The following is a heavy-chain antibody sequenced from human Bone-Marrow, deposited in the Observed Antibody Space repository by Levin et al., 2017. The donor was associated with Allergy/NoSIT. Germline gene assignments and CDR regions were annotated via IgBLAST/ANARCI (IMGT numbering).Heavy chain of an antibody. Sequence: ASVKVSCKASGYSFTHYAINWVRQAPGQGLEWMGWINIHTGNPTYVQAFTGRFVFSFDTSVSTAYLQISCLKAEDTAVYYCARELPYFSASGSSRPPLDAFDIWGQGTRVTVSS. J-gene: IGHJ3*02. CDR3: ARELPYFSASGSSRPPLDAFDI. CDR2: INIHTGNP. V-gene: IGHV7-4-1*02. CDR1: GYSFTHYA. D-gene: IGHD3-16*02.